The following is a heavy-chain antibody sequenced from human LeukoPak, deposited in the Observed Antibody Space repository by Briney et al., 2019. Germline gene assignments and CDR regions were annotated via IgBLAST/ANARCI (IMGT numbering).Heavy chain of an antibody. CDR1: GGSISSYY. V-gene: IGHV4-4*07. CDR2: IYPSGST. J-gene: IGHJ2*01. CDR3: ARDVYPSIRSGPYWYFDL. Sequence: PSETLSLTCTVSGGSISSYYWSWIRQPAGKGLEWIGRIYPSGSTNYNPSLKSRVTMSVDTSKNQFSLKLSSVTAADTAVYYCARDVYPSIRSGPYWYFDLWGRGTLVTVSS. D-gene: IGHD6-25*01.